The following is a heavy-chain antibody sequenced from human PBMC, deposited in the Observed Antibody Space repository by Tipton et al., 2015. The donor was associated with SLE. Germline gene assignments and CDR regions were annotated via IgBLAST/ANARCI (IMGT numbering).Heavy chain of an antibody. V-gene: IGHV4-39*07. CDR2: IYHSGTA. D-gene: IGHD3-22*01. Sequence: TLSLTCTVSGGSISSSRYYWGWIRQPPGRGLEWIGSIYHSGTAYYNPSLKSRVTISVDTSKNQFSLKLSSVTAADTAVYYCASGYYYFDYWGQGTLVTVSS. J-gene: IGHJ4*02. CDR3: ASGYYYFDY. CDR1: GGSISSSRYY.